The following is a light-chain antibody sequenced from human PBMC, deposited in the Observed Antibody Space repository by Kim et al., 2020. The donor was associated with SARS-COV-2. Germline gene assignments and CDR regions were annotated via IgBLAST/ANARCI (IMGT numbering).Light chain of an antibody. V-gene: IGKV3-20*01. CDR2: GAS. CDR3: QHYGGSRYT. Sequence: LSPGEIATLSCRASQSVSRNYVAWYQQKLGHTPRLLIYGASTRAPGIPDRFSGSGSGADFTLTISSLGPEDFAVYYCQHYGGSRYTFGQGTKLEI. J-gene: IGKJ2*01. CDR1: QSVSRNY.